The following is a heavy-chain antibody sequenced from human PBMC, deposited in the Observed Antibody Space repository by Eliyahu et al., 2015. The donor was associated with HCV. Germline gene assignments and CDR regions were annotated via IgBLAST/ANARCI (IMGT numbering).Heavy chain of an antibody. J-gene: IGHJ5*02. V-gene: IGHV3-23*04. CDR1: GFPFSXYA. Sequence: EVQLVESGGGLVQPGGSLRLSCAASGFPFSXYAMXWVRQAPGKGLEWVSAISGSGGSTYYADSVKGRFTISRDNSKNTLYLQMNSLRAEDTAVYYCAKASYYHIFGWFDPWGQGTLVTVSS. D-gene: IGHD3-9*01. CDR2: ISGSGGST. CDR3: AKASYYHIFGWFDP.